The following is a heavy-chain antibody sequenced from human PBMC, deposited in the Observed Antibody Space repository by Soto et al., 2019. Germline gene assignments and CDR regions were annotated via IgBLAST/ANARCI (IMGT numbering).Heavy chain of an antibody. CDR2: INPNSGGT. CDR1: GYTFTGYY. CDR3: ARDRKYQLLWWFDP. V-gene: IGHV1-2*02. Sequence: ASVKVSCRASGYTFTGYYMHWVRQAPGQGLEWMGWINPNSGGTSYGQKFQGRVTMTRDTSISTAYMELSRLRSDDTAVYYCARDRKYQLLWWFDPWGQGTLVTVSS. J-gene: IGHJ5*02. D-gene: IGHD2-2*01.